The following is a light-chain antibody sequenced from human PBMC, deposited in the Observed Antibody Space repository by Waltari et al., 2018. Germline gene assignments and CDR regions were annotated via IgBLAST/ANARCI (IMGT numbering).Light chain of an antibody. V-gene: IGLV2-14*01. CDR1: SSDIGGYNY. CDR3: SSYTSSSSLV. CDR2: EVS. Sequence: QSALTQPASVSGSPGQSISISCTGTSSDIGGYNYVPWYQQHPGKAPKLMIYEVSNRPSGVSYRFSGSKSGNTASLTISGLQAEDEANYYCSSYTSSSSLVFGGGTKVTVL. J-gene: IGLJ2*01.